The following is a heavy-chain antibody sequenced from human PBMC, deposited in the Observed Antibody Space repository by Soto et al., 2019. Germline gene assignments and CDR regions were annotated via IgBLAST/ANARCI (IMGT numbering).Heavy chain of an antibody. CDR1: EFTFSNYA. Sequence: AGSLRLSCVASEFTFSNYAMSWVRQAPGKGLEWVSASSGNDDSTYYAASVKGRSIISRDNSKNTLDLQMNSVSAEDTAVYYCAKDLSKSRLFVFHYWGQGIRVTVSS. D-gene: IGHD2-21*01. CDR3: AKDLSKSRLFVFHY. CDR2: SSGNDDST. V-gene: IGHV3-23*01. J-gene: IGHJ4*02.